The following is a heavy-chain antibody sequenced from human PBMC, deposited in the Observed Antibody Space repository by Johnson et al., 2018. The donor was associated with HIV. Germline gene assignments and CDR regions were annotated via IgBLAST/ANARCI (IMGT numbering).Heavy chain of an antibody. V-gene: IGHV3-43D*03. CDR2: ISWDGTNT. CDR3: ARDCGVVGAFDI. J-gene: IGHJ3*02. CDR1: GFTFDDYA. D-gene: IGHD2-15*01. Sequence: VQLVESGGVVVQPGGSLRLSCAASGFTFDDYAIHWVRQAPGKGLEWVSLISWDGTNTYYADSVKGRFTISRDNSKNSLYLQMNSLRAEDTALYYCARDCGVVGAFDIWGQGTMVTVSS.